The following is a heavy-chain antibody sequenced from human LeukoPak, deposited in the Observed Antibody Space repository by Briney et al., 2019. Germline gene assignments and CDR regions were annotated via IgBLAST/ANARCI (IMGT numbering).Heavy chain of an antibody. D-gene: IGHD1-1*01. CDR3: AKDVSNWNTGLGY. CDR1: GFTFSSYG. CDR2: IWYDGSNK. J-gene: IGHJ4*02. Sequence: PGRSLRLSCAASGFTFSSYGMHWVRQAPGKGLEWVAVIWYDGSNKYYADSVKGRFTISRGNSKNTLYLQMNSLRAEDTAVYYCAKDVSNWNTGLGYWGQGTLVTVSS. V-gene: IGHV3-33*06.